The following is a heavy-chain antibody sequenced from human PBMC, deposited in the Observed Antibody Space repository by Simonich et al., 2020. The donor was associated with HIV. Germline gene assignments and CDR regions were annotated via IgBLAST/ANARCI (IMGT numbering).Heavy chain of an antibody. CDR2: INHSGIT. V-gene: IGHV4-34*01. Sequence: QVQLQQWGAGLLKPSETLSLTCAVYGGSFSGYYWSWIPQPPGKGLEWMGEINHSGITNYKSSLNSRATISVDKSKNQFSLKLSSVTAADTAIYYCARRDRELILYFDYWGQGNLVTVSS. J-gene: IGHJ4*02. CDR3: ARRDRELILYFDY. D-gene: IGHD3-3*01. CDR1: GGSFSGYY.